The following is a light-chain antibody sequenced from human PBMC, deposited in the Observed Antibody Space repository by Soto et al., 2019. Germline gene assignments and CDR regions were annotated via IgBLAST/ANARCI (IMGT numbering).Light chain of an antibody. CDR2: DGS. Sequence: DIQMTQSPSTLSASVGDRISITCRASQNIGKWLAWYQQKPAKAPKLLMYDGSTLESGVPSTFSGSGSGTDFTLTISSLQTDDFATYYCQQFDSYPWTFGQGTKVEIK. CDR3: QQFDSYPWT. J-gene: IGKJ1*01. CDR1: QNIGKW. V-gene: IGKV1-5*01.